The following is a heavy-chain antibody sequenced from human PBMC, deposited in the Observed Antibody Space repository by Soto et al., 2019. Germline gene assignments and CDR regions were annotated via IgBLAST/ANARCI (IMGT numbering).Heavy chain of an antibody. Sequence: SVKVSCKASGGTFSSYAISWVRQAPGQGLEWMGGIIPIFGTANYAQKFQGRVTITADESTSTAYMELSSLRSEDTAVYYCASPQAEDIVAVQAANPPNYYYYGMDVWGQGTTVTVSS. D-gene: IGHD2-2*01. J-gene: IGHJ6*02. V-gene: IGHV1-69*13. CDR1: GGTFSSYA. CDR3: ASPQAEDIVAVQAANPPNYYYYGMDV. CDR2: IIPIFGTA.